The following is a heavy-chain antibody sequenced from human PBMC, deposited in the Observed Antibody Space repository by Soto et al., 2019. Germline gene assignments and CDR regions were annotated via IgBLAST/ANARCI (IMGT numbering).Heavy chain of an antibody. CDR2: TRSKANNYAT. Sequence: EVQLVESGGGLVQPGGSLKLSCAASGFIFSGSAIHWVRQASGKGLEWVGRTRSKANNYATAYAASVRGRFTISREDSXXAAHLQMNSLKHEDTAVYYCTSHRSGDSRSYPLDLWGRGTLVTVSS. J-gene: IGHJ2*01. D-gene: IGHD3-22*01. CDR1: GFIFSGSA. V-gene: IGHV3-73*02. CDR3: TSHRSGDSRSYPLDL.